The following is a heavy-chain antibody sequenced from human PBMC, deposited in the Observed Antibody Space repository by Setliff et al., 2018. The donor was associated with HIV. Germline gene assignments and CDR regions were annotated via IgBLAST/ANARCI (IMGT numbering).Heavy chain of an antibody. CDR2: ISASATYI. V-gene: IGHV3-21*01. D-gene: IGHD6-13*01. Sequence: GGSLRLSCAASGFTFSNCSMNWVRQTPGKGLECVSSISASATYIYYADSVKGRFTISRDNSKNTLYLQMNSLRAEDTAIYYCAKDPPSSSWYYFDYWGQGTLVTVSS. CDR1: GFTFSNCS. CDR3: AKDPPSSSWYYFDY. J-gene: IGHJ4*02.